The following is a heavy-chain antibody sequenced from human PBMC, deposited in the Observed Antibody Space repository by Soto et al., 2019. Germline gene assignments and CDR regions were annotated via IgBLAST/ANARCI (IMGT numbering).Heavy chain of an antibody. D-gene: IGHD6-19*01. J-gene: IGHJ4*02. CDR2: ISGSGGST. CDR1: GFTFSSYA. V-gene: IGHV3-23*01. CDR3: AKSSRGAYSSGWYDPFYFDY. Sequence: GGSLRLSCAASGFTFSSYAMSWVHQAPGKGLEWVSAISGSGGSTYYADSVKGRFTISRDNSKNTLYLQMNSLRAEDTAVYYCAKSSRGAYSSGWYDPFYFDYWGQGTLVTVSS.